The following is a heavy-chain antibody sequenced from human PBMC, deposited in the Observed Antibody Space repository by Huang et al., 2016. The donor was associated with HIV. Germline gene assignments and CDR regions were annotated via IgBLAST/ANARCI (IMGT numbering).Heavy chain of an antibody. D-gene: IGHD3-22*01. J-gene: IGHJ4*02. V-gene: IGHV1-69*13. Sequence: QVQLMQSGAEVKKPGSSVKVSCTASGGNFRSHAFSWVRQAPGQGLEWMGGIIPIFGTTNYAQKCQGRVTITADESTSTAYMELSSLRSEDTAIYFCARVLSDYYDSSGYSFDSWGQGTLVTVSS. CDR1: GGNFRSHA. CDR2: IIPIFGTT. CDR3: ARVLSDYYDSSGYSFDS.